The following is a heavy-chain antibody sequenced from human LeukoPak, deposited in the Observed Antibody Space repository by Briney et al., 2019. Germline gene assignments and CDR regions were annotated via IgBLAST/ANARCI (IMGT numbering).Heavy chain of an antibody. CDR3: ARGVVYPAWSGPHWSDY. Sequence: GGSLRLSCAASGFTFSSYWMSWVRQAPGKGLEWVANIKQDGSEKYYVDSVKGRFTISRDNAKNSLYLQMNSLRAEDTAVYYCARGVVYPAWSGPHWSDYWGQGALVTVSS. V-gene: IGHV3-7*01. CDR1: GFTFSSYW. J-gene: IGHJ4*02. CDR2: IKQDGSEK. D-gene: IGHD3-3*01.